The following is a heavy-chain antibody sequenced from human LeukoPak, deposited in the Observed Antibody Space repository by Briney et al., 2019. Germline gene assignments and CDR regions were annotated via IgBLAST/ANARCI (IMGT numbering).Heavy chain of an antibody. CDR1: GGSISSYY. D-gene: IGHD3-22*01. V-gene: IGHV4-59*01. Sequence: PSETPSLTCTVSGGSISSYYWSWIRQPPGKGLEWIGYIYYSGSTNYNPSLKSRVTISVDTSKNQFSLKLSSVTAADTAVYYCARASTYYYDSSGYYAPYFDYWGQGTLVTVSS. CDR2: IYYSGST. CDR3: ARASTYYYDSSGYYAPYFDY. J-gene: IGHJ4*02.